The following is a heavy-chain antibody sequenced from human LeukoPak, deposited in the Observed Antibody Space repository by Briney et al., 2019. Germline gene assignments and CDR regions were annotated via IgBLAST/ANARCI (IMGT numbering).Heavy chain of an antibody. V-gene: IGHV3-48*01. CDR3: ARSRSASYFDY. Sequence: GGSLRLSCAASGYTFSGYSINWVRQAPGKGLEWISYISSTSSSIYYADSVKGRFTISRDNAKNSLYLQMNSLRAEDTAVYYCARSRSASYFDYWGQGSLVTVSS. CDR2: ISSTSSSI. J-gene: IGHJ4*02. CDR1: GYTFSGYS.